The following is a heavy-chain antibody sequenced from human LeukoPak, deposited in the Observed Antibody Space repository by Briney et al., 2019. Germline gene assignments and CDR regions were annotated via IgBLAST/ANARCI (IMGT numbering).Heavy chain of an antibody. Sequence: PSETLSLTCTVSGGSISSYYWSWIRQPPGKGLEWIGYTYYSGSTNYNPSLKSRVTISVDTSKNQFSLKLSSVTAAGTAVYYCARDRSPYCSGGSCYSGRFAFDIWGQGTMVTVSS. D-gene: IGHD2-15*01. V-gene: IGHV4-59*01. CDR3: ARDRSPYCSGGSCYSGRFAFDI. J-gene: IGHJ3*02. CDR1: GGSISSYY. CDR2: TYYSGST.